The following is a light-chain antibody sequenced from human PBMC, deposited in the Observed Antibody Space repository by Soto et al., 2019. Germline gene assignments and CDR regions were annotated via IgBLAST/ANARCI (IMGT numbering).Light chain of an antibody. J-gene: IGKJ1*01. V-gene: IGKV3-15*01. Sequence: EIVMTQSPATLSVSPGERATLSCRASQSVSSNLAWYQQKPGQAPRLLIYGASTRATGIPARFSGSGSGTALSLSICSLQYEDFAVYYCQHYTNWPPWTFGEGTKVEIK. CDR1: QSVSSN. CDR3: QHYTNWPPWT. CDR2: GAS.